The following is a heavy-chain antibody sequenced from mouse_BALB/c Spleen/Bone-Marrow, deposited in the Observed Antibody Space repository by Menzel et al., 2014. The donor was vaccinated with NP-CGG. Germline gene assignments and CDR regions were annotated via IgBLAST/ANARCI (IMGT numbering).Heavy chain of an antibody. J-gene: IGHJ2*01. CDR1: GFTFTDHY. CDR3: ARDYLYYFDY. CDR2: IRNKANGYTT. V-gene: IGHV7-3*02. D-gene: IGHD2-1*01. Sequence: EVHLVESGGGSVQPGGFLRLSCATSGFTFTDHYMSWVRQPPGKALEWLGFIRNKANGYTTEYSASVKGRFTISRDNSQSIVYLQMNTLRAEDSATYYCARDYLYYFDYWGQGTTLTVSS.